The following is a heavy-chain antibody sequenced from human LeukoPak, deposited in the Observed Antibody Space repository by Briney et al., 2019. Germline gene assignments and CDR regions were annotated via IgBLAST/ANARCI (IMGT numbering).Heavy chain of an antibody. V-gene: IGHV3-66*01. CDR1: GFTVSTKY. CDR3: ATRTHSGNYIGYFDY. D-gene: IGHD1-26*01. Sequence: PGGSLRLSCAASGFTVSTKYMSWVRQAPGKGLEWVSVIYSGGSTEYADSVKGRFTISRDNSKNTLYLQVNSLRAEDTAVYYCATRTHSGNYIGYFDYWGQGTLVTVSS. CDR2: IYSGGST. J-gene: IGHJ4*02.